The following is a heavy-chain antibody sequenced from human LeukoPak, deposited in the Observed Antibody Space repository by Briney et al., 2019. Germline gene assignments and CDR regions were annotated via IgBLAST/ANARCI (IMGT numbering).Heavy chain of an antibody. CDR1: GGSISSYY. V-gene: IGHV4-59*08. J-gene: IGHJ4*02. D-gene: IGHD3-10*01. Sequence: PSETLSLTCTVSGGSISSYYWNWIRQPPGRGLDWIGYIYYSGSTNYNPSLKSRVTISVDTSKNQFSLKLSSVTAADTAVYYCARSLITMVRGVPFDYWGQGTLVTVSS. CDR2: IYYSGST. CDR3: ARSLITMVRGVPFDY.